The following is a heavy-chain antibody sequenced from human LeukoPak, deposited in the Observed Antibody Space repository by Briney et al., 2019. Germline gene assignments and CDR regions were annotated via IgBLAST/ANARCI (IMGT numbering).Heavy chain of an antibody. J-gene: IGHJ4*02. CDR1: GYTFTGYY. Sequence: ASVKVSCKASGYTFTGYYMHWVRQAPGQGLEWMGWINPNSGGTNYAQKFQGRVTMTRDTSISTAYMELSRLRSDDTAVYYCARLTDIVVVVAATNADYWGQGTLVTVSS. CDR3: ARLTDIVVVVAATNADY. CDR2: INPNSGGT. V-gene: IGHV1-2*02. D-gene: IGHD2-15*01.